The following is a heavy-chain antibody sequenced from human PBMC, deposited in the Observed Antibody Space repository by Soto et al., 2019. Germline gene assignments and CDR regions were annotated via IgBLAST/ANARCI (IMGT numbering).Heavy chain of an antibody. CDR3: ARVYCSTTTCHVQAFDS. Sequence: GSLRLSCAASGFTFSGYEMNWFREARVKTSAWVSYISSGGDSSYYADSVRGRFTISRDNAKNSLSLQMNSLRVEDTAVYYCARVYCSTTTCHVQAFDSWGQGTLVTVSS. V-gene: IGHV3-48*03. D-gene: IGHD2-2*01. CDR1: GFTFSGYE. CDR2: ISSGGDSS. J-gene: IGHJ4*02.